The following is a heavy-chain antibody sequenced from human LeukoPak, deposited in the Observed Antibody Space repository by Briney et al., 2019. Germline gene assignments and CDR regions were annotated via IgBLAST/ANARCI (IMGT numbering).Heavy chain of an antibody. Sequence: SETLSLTCTVSGGSISSYYWTWIRQPPGKGLEWIGHIYYSGSTNYNPSLKSPVTISIETSKNQFSLRMSSVTAADTAVYYCARVSWPPGSSWYYFDYWGQGTLVTVTS. CDR3: ARVSWPPGSSWYYFDY. CDR2: IYYSGST. D-gene: IGHD3-10*01. V-gene: IGHV4-59*01. J-gene: IGHJ4*02. CDR1: GGSISSYY.